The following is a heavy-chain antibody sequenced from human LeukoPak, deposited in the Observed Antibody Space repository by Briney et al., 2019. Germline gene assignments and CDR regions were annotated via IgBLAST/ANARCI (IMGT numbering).Heavy chain of an antibody. CDR3: ARAAFYYDSSGHNDY. V-gene: IGHV3-7*01. CDR2: IKQDGSEK. CDR1: GFTFSSYW. D-gene: IGHD3-22*01. J-gene: IGHJ4*02. Sequence: GGSLRLSCAASGFTFSSYWMSWVRQAPGKGLEWVANIKQDGSEKYYVDSVKGRFTISRDNAKNSLYLQMNSLRAEDTAVYYCARAAFYYDSSGHNDYWGQGTLVTVSS.